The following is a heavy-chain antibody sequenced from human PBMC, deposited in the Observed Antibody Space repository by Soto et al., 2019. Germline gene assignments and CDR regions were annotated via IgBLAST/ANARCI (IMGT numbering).Heavy chain of an antibody. D-gene: IGHD3-10*01. CDR2: SSYAGAT. CDR1: GGSLRDIGHF. J-gene: IGHJ5*01. CDR3: ATDHGGPPLNRFES. V-gene: IGHV4-31*03. Sequence: LSLTCTVSGGSLRDIGHFWTWLRQRPGSGLEWVGYSSYAGATYYNPSLQSRASISVDTSKNQFSLTLNSVTAADTATYYCATDHGGPPLNRFESWGHGTLVTVSS.